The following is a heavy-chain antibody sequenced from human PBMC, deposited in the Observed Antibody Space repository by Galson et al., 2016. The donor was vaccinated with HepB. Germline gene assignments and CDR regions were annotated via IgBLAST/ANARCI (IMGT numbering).Heavy chain of an antibody. CDR1: GISVSSYV. J-gene: IGHJ4*02. D-gene: IGHD2-15*01. CDR2: ISGSGGST. Sequence: SLRLSCAASGISVSSYVMTWVRQAPGKGLEWVSAISGSGGSTYYAGSVKGRFTISTDSSKNTLYLQMNSLRAEDTALYYCTNYCGASSCYSGHVYWGQGTLVTVSS. CDR3: TNYCGASSCYSGHVY. V-gene: IGHV3-23*01.